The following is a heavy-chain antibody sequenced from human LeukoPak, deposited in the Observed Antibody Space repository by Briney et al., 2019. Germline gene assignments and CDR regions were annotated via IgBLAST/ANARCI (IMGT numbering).Heavy chain of an antibody. Sequence: PSETLSLTCVVDGGYFSGFYWTWIRQAPGKGLEWIGGISYSGSTKYNPSLKSRVTIEVDTSKKQISLNLSSVTAADTAVYYCAKGKAGHYHSVTDEYYYYMDVWGKGTTVIVSS. CDR2: ISYSGST. V-gene: IGHV4-34*01. CDR3: AKGKAGHYHSVTDEYYYYMDV. CDR1: GGYFSGFY. J-gene: IGHJ6*03. D-gene: IGHD3-9*01.